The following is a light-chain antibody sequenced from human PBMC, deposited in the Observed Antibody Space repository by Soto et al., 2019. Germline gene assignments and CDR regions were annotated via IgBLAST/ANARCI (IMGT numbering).Light chain of an antibody. J-gene: IGKJ5*01. CDR2: AAS. V-gene: IGKV1-39*01. CDR3: QQSYSTPIT. CDR1: QSISGY. Sequence: DIQMTQSPSSLSASVGDRVTITFRASQSISGYLNWYQKKSGQAPRLLMYAASSLQSGVPSRFSGSGSGTDFTLTISSLRPEDFATYYCQQSYSTPITFGQGTRLEIK.